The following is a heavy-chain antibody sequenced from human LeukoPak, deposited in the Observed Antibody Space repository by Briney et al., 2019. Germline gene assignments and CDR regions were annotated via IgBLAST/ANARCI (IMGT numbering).Heavy chain of an antibody. Sequence: SETLSLTCAVSGYSISSGYYWGWIRQPPGKGLEWIGSIYHSGSTYYNPSLKSRVTTSVDTSKNQFSLKLSSVTAADTAVYYCARRVAARPLWYFDYWGQGTLVTVSS. J-gene: IGHJ4*02. CDR1: GYSISSGYY. CDR2: IYHSGST. CDR3: ARRVAARPLWYFDY. D-gene: IGHD6-6*01. V-gene: IGHV4-38-2*01.